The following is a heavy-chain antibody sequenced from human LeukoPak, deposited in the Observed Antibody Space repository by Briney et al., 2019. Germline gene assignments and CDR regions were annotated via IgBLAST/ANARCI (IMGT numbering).Heavy chain of an antibody. V-gene: IGHV3-7*01. CDR3: ARVPPSADTMILVDPSTFDI. D-gene: IGHD3-22*01. J-gene: IGHJ3*02. Sequence: GGSLRLSCAASGFTFSNYWMGWVRQAPGKGLEWVANIKTDGYDKYYADSVKGRFTISRDNAKSSLYLQMDSLRAEDTAVYYCARVPPSADTMILVDPSTFDIWGQGTMVTVSS. CDR1: GFTFSNYW. CDR2: IKTDGYDK.